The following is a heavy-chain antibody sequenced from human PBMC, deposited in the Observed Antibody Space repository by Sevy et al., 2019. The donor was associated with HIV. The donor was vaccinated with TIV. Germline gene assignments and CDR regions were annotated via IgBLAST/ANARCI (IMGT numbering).Heavy chain of an antibody. CDR1: GGSISSGNYL. CDR3: ARNFDY. J-gene: IGHJ4*02. CDR2: VHYSGRT. V-gene: IGHV4-39*01. Sequence: SETLSLTCTVSGGSISSGNYLWSWIRQTPGKGLEWIGTVHYSGRTSYNPSLTSRVTISEDTSTNQFSLNQNPVTATDTAVYFCARNFDYWGQGTLVTVSS.